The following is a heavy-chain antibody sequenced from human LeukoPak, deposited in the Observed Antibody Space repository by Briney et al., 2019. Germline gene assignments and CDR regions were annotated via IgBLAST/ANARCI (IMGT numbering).Heavy chain of an antibody. Sequence: GGSLRLSCAASGFTFSSYSMSWVRQAPGKGLEWVSSISSSSSYIYYADSVKGRFTISRDNAKNSLYLQMNSLRAEDTAVYYCARDFLYCSGGSCYEDYYYGMDVWGQGTTVTVSS. CDR1: GFTFSSYS. CDR2: ISSSSSYI. CDR3: ARDFLYCSGGSCYEDYYYGMDV. J-gene: IGHJ6*02. D-gene: IGHD2-15*01. V-gene: IGHV3-21*01.